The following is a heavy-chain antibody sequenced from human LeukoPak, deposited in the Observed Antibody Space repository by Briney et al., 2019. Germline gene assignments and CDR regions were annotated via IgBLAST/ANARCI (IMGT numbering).Heavy chain of an antibody. CDR3: ARGCRDGYISPFDP. Sequence: GGSLRPSCAASGLSVSGNYMSWVRLAPGKGLEWVSVIRSGGSTDYADSVKGRFTISRDNFKNTLYLQMNSLRAEDTAVYYCARGCRDGYISPFDPWGQGTLVTVSS. CDR1: GLSVSGNY. V-gene: IGHV3-66*01. J-gene: IGHJ5*02. D-gene: IGHD5-24*01. CDR2: IRSGGST.